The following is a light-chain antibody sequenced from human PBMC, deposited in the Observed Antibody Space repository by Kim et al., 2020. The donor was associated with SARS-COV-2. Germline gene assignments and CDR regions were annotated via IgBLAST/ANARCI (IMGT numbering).Light chain of an antibody. V-gene: IGLV3-21*04. Sequence: SYELTQPPSVSVAPGKTARVTCGGNNIGSKSVHWYQQKPGQAPVLVIYYDNDRPSGIPERFSGSNSGNTATLTISRVEAGDEADYYCQVWDSISDHVVFGGGTQLTV. CDR3: QVWDSISDHVV. CDR2: YDN. CDR1: NIGSKS. J-gene: IGLJ2*01.